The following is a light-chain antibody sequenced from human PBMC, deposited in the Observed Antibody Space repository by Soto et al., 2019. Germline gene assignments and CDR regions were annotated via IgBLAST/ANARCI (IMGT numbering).Light chain of an antibody. Sequence: EIVMTQSPATLSLSPGDTATLSCRASQSVDTNLAWYVQKPGQAPRRLMYGVSTWGTGVTARFSGSGSGTEFTLTISSLQSEDFAIYYCQKYKSCPITFGQGTRLEIK. J-gene: IGKJ5*01. CDR1: QSVDTN. CDR3: QKYKSCPIT. CDR2: GVS. V-gene: IGKV3D-15*01.